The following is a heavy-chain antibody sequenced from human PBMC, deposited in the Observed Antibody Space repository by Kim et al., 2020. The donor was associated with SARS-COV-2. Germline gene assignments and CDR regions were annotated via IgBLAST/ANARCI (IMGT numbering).Heavy chain of an antibody. Sequence: GGSLRLSCAASGFTFSSYSMNWVRQAPGKGLEWVSSISSSSSYIYYADSVKGRFTISRDNAKNSLYLQMNSLRAEDTAVYYCARVRSTRGLGWEYYYYGMDVWGQGTTVTVSS. CDR3: ARVRSTRGLGWEYYYYGMDV. V-gene: IGHV3-21*01. J-gene: IGHJ6*02. CDR2: ISSSSSYI. D-gene: IGHD4-17*01. CDR1: GFTFSSYS.